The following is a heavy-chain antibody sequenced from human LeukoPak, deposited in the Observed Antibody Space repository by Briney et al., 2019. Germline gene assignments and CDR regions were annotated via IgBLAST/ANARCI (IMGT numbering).Heavy chain of an antibody. V-gene: IGHV4-59*08. CDR2: ISYTGST. CDR1: GGSISPYF. J-gene: IGHJ3*02. D-gene: IGHD2-21*02. CDR3: VRRVVVTAISQDAFDI. Sequence: PSETLSLTCTVSGGSISPYFWSWIRQPPGKGLEWIGYISYTGSTNYNPSLKSRVTISVDTSKNQFSLKLSSVTAADTAVYYCVRRVVVTAISQDAFDIWGQGTMVTVSS.